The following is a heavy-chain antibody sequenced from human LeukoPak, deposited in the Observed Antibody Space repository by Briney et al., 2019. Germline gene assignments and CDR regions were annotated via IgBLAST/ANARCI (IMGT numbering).Heavy chain of an antibody. CDR3: ARTDRSGLHVFDT. V-gene: IGHV3-72*01. Sequence: PGGSLRLSCAASGFTFSSYGMHWVRQAPGKGLEWVGRSRDKTNSYTTEYAASVKGRFTISRDDSKNSLYLQMNSLKIEDTAVYYCARTDRSGLHVFDTWGQGTKVTVSS. CDR2: SRDKTNSYTT. D-gene: IGHD3-22*01. J-gene: IGHJ3*02. CDR1: GFTFSSYG.